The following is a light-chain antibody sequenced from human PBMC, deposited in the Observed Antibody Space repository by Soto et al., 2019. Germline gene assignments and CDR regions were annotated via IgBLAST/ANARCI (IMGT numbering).Light chain of an antibody. CDR3: QQYGSKSLA. Sequence: IVLTQSPGTLSLSPGERATLSCRASQSVISSSLAWYQQRPGQAPRLLIYGASIRTTGIPDRFSGRGSGADFTLTINSLPPEESEVYYCQQYGSKSLAFGGGTKVDIK. V-gene: IGKV3-20*01. J-gene: IGKJ4*01. CDR1: QSVISSS. CDR2: GAS.